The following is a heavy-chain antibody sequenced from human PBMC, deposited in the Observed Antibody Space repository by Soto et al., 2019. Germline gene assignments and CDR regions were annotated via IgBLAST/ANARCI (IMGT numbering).Heavy chain of an antibody. V-gene: IGHV3-30*18. CDR2: ISYDGSNK. J-gene: IGHJ4*02. CDR1: GFXXSSYG. CDR3: AKGWVSLFDY. Sequence: QVQLVESGGGVVQPGRSLRLSCAASGFXXSSYGMHWVRQAPGKGLEWVAVISYDGSNKYYADSVKGRFTISRDNSKNTLYLQMNSLRAEDTAVYYCAKGWVSLFDYWGQGTLVTVSS.